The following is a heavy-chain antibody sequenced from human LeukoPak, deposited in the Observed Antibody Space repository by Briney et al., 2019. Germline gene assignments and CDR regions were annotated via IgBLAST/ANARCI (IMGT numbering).Heavy chain of an antibody. D-gene: IGHD5-12*01. CDR2: ITGDGHNT. Sequence: PGGSLRLSCAASGFTFGSYSMHWVRQAPGIGLEYVSAITGDGHNTFYADSVMGRFTISRDNSKNTLYLQMGSLRPEDMAVYYCARVIRGYDYWGQGVLVTVSS. V-gene: IGHV3-64*02. CDR1: GFTFGSYS. J-gene: IGHJ4*02. CDR3: ARVIRGYDY.